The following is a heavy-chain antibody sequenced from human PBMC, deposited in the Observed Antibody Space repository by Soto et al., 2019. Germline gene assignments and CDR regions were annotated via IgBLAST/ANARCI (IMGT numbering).Heavy chain of an antibody. V-gene: IGHV1-46*03. CDR2: INPSGGST. Sequence: ASVKVSCKASGYTFTSYYMHWVRQAPGQGLEWMGIINPSGGSTSYAQKFQGRVTMTRDTSTSTVYMELSSLRSEDTAVYYCARNVEYTVTKSGKYCAHWGQGTLGAVSS. J-gene: IGHJ4*02. D-gene: IGHD4-17*01. CDR1: GYTFTSYY. CDR3: ARNVEYTVTKSGKYCAH.